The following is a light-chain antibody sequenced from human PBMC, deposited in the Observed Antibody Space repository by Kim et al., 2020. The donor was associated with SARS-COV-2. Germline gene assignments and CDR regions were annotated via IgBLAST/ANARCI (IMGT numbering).Light chain of an antibody. Sequence: PGDSATLFCRASQSGFCDFGAWYKQKRGPGPRLHIKGESARATGNTERFSGSGSGTAFTLTINRLEHEDYAVYYCQKYGAPVHTFGQGTKVDIK. CDR3: QKYGAPVHT. CDR2: GES. J-gene: IGKJ1*01. CDR1: QSGFCDF. V-gene: IGKV3-20*01.